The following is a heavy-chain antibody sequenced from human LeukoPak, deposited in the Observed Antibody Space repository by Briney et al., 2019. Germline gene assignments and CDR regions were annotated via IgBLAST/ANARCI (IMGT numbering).Heavy chain of an antibody. CDR3: ARSDGWSRGRFDY. CDR1: GGSISGYY. J-gene: IGHJ4*02. V-gene: IGHV4-59*08. D-gene: IGHD6-19*01. Sequence: SETLSLTCTVSGGSISGYYWSWIRQPPGKGLEWIGYIYYNGSTNYNPSLKSRVTISVDTSKNQFSLKLSSVTAADTAVYYCARSDGWSRGRFDYWGQGTLVTVPS. CDR2: IYYNGST.